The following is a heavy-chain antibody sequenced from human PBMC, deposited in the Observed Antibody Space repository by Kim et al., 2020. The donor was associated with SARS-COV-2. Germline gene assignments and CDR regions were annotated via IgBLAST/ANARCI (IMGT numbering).Heavy chain of an antibody. J-gene: IGHJ5*02. D-gene: IGHD2-21*02. V-gene: IGHV3-66*01. Sequence: YADPVQGRFTVSRDNSKNTLYLHMNSLRGEDTTVYYCASYYGDYDGFDPWGQGTLVAVSP. CDR3: ASYYGDYDGFDP.